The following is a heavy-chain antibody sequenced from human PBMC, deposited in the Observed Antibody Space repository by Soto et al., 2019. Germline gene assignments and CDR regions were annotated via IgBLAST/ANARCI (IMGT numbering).Heavy chain of an antibody. V-gene: IGHV1-69*01. CDR1: GGPFNNHA. J-gene: IGHJ3*02. CDR3: ASDYGEIDAFDI. Sequence: QVQLVQSGAEVKKPGSSVKVSCKTSGGPFNNHAINWVRQAPGQGLEWVGLVIPTLATADYAQKFQGRGTMTADEVTNTAYMELSILRSDDTGVYYCASDYGEIDAFDIWGQGTLVTVSS. CDR2: VIPTLATA. D-gene: IGHD4-17*01.